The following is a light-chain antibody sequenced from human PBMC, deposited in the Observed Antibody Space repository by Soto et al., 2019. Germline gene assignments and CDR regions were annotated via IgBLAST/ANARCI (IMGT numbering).Light chain of an antibody. J-gene: IGKJ1*01. CDR1: QSVASN. Sequence: IAMTQSPATLSAFPGERVTLSCRASQSVASNLAWYQQKPGQAPRLLVYGASTRATGIPARFSGSGSGTEFTLTISSLQPEDFAVYYCQQYNNWPPWTFGQGTKVEIK. CDR3: QQYNNWPPWT. CDR2: GAS. V-gene: IGKV3-15*01.